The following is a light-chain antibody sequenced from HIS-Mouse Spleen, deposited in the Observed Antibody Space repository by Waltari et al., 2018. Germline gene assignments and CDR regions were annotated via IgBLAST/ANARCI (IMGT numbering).Light chain of an antibody. Sequence: SYDLTQPPSVSVSPRQTARITCSGDALPKQYSHWYQQKPGHAPVLVIYKDSERPSGIPERFSGSSSGTTVTLTISGVQAEDEADYYCQSADSSGTYWVFGGGTKLTVL. CDR3: QSADSSGTYWV. CDR2: KDS. J-gene: IGLJ3*02. CDR1: ALPKQY. V-gene: IGLV3-25*03.